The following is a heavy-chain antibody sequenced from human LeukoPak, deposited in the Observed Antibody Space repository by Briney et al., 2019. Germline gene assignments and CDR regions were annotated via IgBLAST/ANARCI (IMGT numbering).Heavy chain of an antibody. D-gene: IGHD6-6*01. Sequence: GGSLRLSCAASGFTFSGYSMTWVRQAPGKGLEWVSSISSSSSYIYYADSVKGRFTISRDNAKNSLYLQMNSLRAADTAVYYCARDLVLAARSFDYWGQGTLVTVSS. CDR3: ARDLVLAARSFDY. J-gene: IGHJ4*02. CDR2: ISSSSSYI. V-gene: IGHV3-21*01. CDR1: GFTFSGYS.